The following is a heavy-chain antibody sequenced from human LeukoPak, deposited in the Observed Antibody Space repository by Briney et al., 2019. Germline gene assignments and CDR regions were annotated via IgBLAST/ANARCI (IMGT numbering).Heavy chain of an antibody. CDR1: GGSISSYY. V-gene: IGHV4-59*01. Sequence: SETLSLTCTVSGGSISSYYWSWIRQPPGKGLEWIGYIYYSGSTNYNPSPKSRVTISVDTSKSQFSLKLNSVTAADTAVYYCARGYSGYDYYYYYYMDVWGKGTTVTVSS. CDR3: ARGYSGYDYYYYYYMDV. D-gene: IGHD5-12*01. J-gene: IGHJ6*03. CDR2: IYYSGST.